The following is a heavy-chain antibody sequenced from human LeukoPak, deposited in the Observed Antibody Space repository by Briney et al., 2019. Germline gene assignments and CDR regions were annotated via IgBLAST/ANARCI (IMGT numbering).Heavy chain of an antibody. CDR2: IYYSGST. CDR3: ARGITIFGVAQRTPYYYYGMDV. J-gene: IGHJ6*02. V-gene: IGHV4-59*08. Sequence: SETLSLTCTVSGGSISSYYWSWIRQPPGKELEWIGYIYYSGSTNYNPSLKSRVTISVDTSKNQFSLKLSSVTAADTAVYYCARGITIFGVAQRTPYYYYGMDVWGQGTTVTVSS. CDR1: GGSISSYY. D-gene: IGHD3-3*01.